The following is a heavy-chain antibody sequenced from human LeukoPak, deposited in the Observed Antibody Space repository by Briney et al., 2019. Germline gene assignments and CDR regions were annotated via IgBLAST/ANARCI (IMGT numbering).Heavy chain of an antibody. D-gene: IGHD5-18*01. J-gene: IGHJ6*03. Sequence: SETLSLTCTVSGYSISSGYYWGWIRQPPGKGLEWIGSIYHSGSTDYNASLKSRVTISVDTSKNQFSLKLTSVTAADTAVYYCARTTEGGYTYGYFYYYYMDVWGKGTTVTISS. CDR1: GYSISSGYY. CDR3: ARTTEGGYTYGYFYYYYMDV. CDR2: IYHSGST. V-gene: IGHV4-38-2*02.